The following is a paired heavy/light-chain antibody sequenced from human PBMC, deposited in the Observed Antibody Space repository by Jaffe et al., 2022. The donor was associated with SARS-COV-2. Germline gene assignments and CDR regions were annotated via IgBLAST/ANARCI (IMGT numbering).Heavy chain of an antibody. Sequence: EVQLVESGGGLEQPGGSLRLSCSASGFIFSDYSMSWVRQAPGKGLEWVSSITSSGNTIFYADSVKGRFTISRDNAGNSLHLQMNSLRDEDTAVYYCARVRSQDQGDKDFQHWGQGTLVTVSS. CDR2: ITSSGNTI. CDR3: ARVRSQDQGDKDFQH. CDR1: GFIFSDYS. D-gene: IGHD3-16*01. J-gene: IGHJ1*01. V-gene: IGHV3-48*02.
Light chain of an antibody. J-gene: IGKJ5*01. Sequence: DIQMTQSPSSLSASVGDRVTITCRASQSIGIYLNWYQQKSGKAPKLLIRVASSVQSGVPSRFSGSGSGTDFTLTISSLQPEDFATYYCQQSYSNPITFGQGTRLEIK. CDR3: QQSYSNPIT. CDR2: VAS. V-gene: IGKV1-39*01. CDR1: QSIGIY.